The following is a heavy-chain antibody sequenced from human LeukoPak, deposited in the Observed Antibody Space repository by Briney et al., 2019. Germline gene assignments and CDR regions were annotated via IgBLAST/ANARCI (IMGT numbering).Heavy chain of an antibody. CDR2: ISGSGGST. CDR3: AKDSGRDYDSSGYYSY. J-gene: IGHJ4*02. V-gene: IGHV3-23*01. CDR1: GFTFSSYA. Sequence: PGGSLRLSCAASGFTFSSYAMSWVRQAPVKGLEWVSAISGSGGSTYYADSVKGRFTISRDNSKNTLYLQMNSLRAEDTAVYYCAKDSGRDYDSSGYYSYWGQGTLVTVSS. D-gene: IGHD3-22*01.